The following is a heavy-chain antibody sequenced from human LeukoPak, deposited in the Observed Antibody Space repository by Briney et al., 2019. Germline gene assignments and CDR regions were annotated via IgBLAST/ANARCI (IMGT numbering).Heavy chain of an antibody. Sequence: GGSLRLSCAASGFTFSNAWMSWVRQAPGKGMEWVGRIKRKTDGWTTDYAAPVRGRFTISRDDSKNTLYLQMNSLKTEDTAVYYCTTPPLYSSGGYYYYGMDVWGKGTTVTVSS. J-gene: IGHJ6*04. CDR1: GFTFSNAW. CDR3: TTPPLYSSGGYYYYGMDV. D-gene: IGHD6-19*01. V-gene: IGHV3-15*01. CDR2: IKRKTDGWTT.